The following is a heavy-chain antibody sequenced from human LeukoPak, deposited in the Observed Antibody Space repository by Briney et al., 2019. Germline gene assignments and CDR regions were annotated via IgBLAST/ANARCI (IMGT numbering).Heavy chain of an antibody. Sequence: GASVKVSCKASGYTFTSYYMHWVRRAPGQGLEWMGIINPSGGSTSYAQKVQGRVTMTRDTSTSTVYMELSSLRSEDTAVYYCAREGSALGYCSGGSCYLDYWGQGTLVTVSS. CDR2: INPSGGST. CDR3: AREGSALGYCSGGSCYLDY. D-gene: IGHD2-15*01. J-gene: IGHJ4*02. V-gene: IGHV1-46*01. CDR1: GYTFTSYY.